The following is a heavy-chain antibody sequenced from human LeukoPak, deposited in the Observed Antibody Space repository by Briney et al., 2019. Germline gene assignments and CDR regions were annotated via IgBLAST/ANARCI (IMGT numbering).Heavy chain of an antibody. CDR2: ISDSGGST. V-gene: IGHV3-23*01. J-gene: IGHJ5*02. Sequence: GGSLRLSCAASGFTFSSSAMSWVRQAPGKGLEWVSGISDSGGSTYYADSVKGRFTISRDNSKNMLYLQMNSLRAEDTAVYYCARDQNWFDPWGQGTLVTVSS. CDR3: ARDQNWFDP. CDR1: GFTFSSSA.